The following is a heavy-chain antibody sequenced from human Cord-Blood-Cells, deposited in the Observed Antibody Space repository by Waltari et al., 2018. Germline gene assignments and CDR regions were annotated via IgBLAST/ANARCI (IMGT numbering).Heavy chain of an antibody. V-gene: IGHV3-48*03. D-gene: IGHD3-9*01. J-gene: IGHJ4*02. Sequence: EVQLVESGGGLVQPGGSLRLSCAASGFTFSSYEMNWVRQAPGKGLEWVSDISGSGSTRYYADSVKGRFTISRDNAKNSLYLQMNSLRAEDTAVYYCARDSYFHYFDYWGQGTLVTVSS. CDR3: ARDSYFHYFDY. CDR2: ISGSGSTR. CDR1: GFTFSSYE.